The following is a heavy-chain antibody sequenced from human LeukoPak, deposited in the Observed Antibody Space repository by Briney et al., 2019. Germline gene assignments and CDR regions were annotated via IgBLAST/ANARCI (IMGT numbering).Heavy chain of an antibody. CDR1: GFTFSSYA. V-gene: IGHV3-11*01. D-gene: IGHD3-10*01. J-gene: IGHJ4*02. CDR2: ISPSGTVI. CDR3: ARDYNC. Sequence: GGSLRLSCAASGFTFSSYAMSWIRQAPGKGLEWVSYISPSGTVIYYGDSVKGRFTISRDNAKKSLYLQMNSLRAEDTAVYYCARDYNCWGQGTLVTVSS.